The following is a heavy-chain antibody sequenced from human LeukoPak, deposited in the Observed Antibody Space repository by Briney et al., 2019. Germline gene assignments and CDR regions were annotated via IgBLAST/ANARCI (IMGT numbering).Heavy chain of an antibody. Sequence: GGSLRLSCAASGFTFSTYGMHWVRQAPGKRLEWVSSITGSGSFVYYADSVKGRFTISRDNAKNSLFLQMNSLRAEDTAVYYCARDSSGPWFDPWGQGTLVTVSS. CDR3: ARDSSGPWFDP. CDR1: GFTFSTYG. V-gene: IGHV3-21*01. J-gene: IGHJ5*02. D-gene: IGHD6-6*01. CDR2: ITGSGSFV.